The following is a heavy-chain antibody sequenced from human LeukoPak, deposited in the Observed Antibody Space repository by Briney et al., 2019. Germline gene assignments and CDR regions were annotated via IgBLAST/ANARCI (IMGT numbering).Heavy chain of an antibody. D-gene: IGHD5-12*01. V-gene: IGHV4-61*08. CDR2: IYYSGST. J-gene: IGHJ4*02. CDR3: ARAGEYSPVDY. CDR1: GGSISNGDYY. Sequence: SETLSLTCTVSGGSISNGDYYWSWIRQPPGKGLEWIGYIYYSGSTNYNPSLKSRVTISVDTSKNQFSLKLSSVTAADTAVYYCARAGEYSPVDYWGQGTLVTVSS.